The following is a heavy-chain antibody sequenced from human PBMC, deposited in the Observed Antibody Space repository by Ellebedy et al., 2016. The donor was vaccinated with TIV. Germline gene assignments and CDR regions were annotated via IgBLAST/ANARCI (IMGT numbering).Heavy chain of an antibody. D-gene: IGHD6-6*01. CDR1: GGSISSYY. Sequence: SETLSLTCTVSGGSISSYYWSWIRQPPGKGLEWIGFIYYSGSTNYNPSLKSRVTISVDTSKNQFSLKLSSVTAADTAVYYCARLRGRHEYSSSANNWFDPWGQGTLVTVSS. CDR3: ARLRGRHEYSSSANNWFDP. CDR2: IYYSGST. V-gene: IGHV4-59*01. J-gene: IGHJ5*02.